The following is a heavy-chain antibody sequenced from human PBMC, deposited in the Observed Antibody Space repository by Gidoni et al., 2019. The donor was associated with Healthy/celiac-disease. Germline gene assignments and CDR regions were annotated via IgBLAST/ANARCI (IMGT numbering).Heavy chain of an antibody. J-gene: IGHJ4*02. V-gene: IGHV3-15*01. Sequence: EVQLVESGGGLVKPGGSLRLSCAASGFTFSNAWMSWVRQAPGKGLAWVGRIKSKTECGTTDYAAPVKGRFTISIYDSINTLYLQMNSLKTEDTAVYYCTTLCSSTSCYLDFDYWGQGTLVTVSS. CDR3: TTLCSSTSCYLDFDY. CDR2: IKSKTECGTT. D-gene: IGHD2-2*01. CDR1: GFTFSNAW.